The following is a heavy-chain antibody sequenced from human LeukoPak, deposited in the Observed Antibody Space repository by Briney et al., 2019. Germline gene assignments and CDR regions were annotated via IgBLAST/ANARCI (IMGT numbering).Heavy chain of an antibody. CDR3: AKGRGAESYYYYYMDV. V-gene: IGHV3-30*18. CDR2: ISYDGSNK. CDR1: GFTFSNYA. D-gene: IGHD1-26*01. Sequence: GRSLRLSCAASGFTFSNYAVHGVRQAPGKGLEWVAVISYDGSNKYYADSVKGRFTISRDNSKNTLYLQMNSLRAEDTAVYYCAKGRGAESYYYYYMDVWGKGTTVTVSS. J-gene: IGHJ6*03.